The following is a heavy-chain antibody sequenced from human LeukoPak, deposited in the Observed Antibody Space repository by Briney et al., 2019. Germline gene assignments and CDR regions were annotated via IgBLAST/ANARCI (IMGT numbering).Heavy chain of an antibody. V-gene: IGHV1-24*01. CDR2: FDPEDGET. CDR1: GYTLTELS. Sequence: ASVKVSCKVSGYTLTELSMHWVRQAPGKGLEWMGGFDPEDGETIYAQKFQGRVTMTEDTSTDTAYMELSSLRSEDTAVYYCVRGAQERRGLDVWGQGTTVTVSS. CDR3: VRGAQERRGLDV. D-gene: IGHD1-26*01. J-gene: IGHJ6*02.